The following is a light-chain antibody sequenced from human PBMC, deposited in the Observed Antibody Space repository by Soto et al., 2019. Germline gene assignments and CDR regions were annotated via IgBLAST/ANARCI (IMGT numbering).Light chain of an antibody. CDR1: SSDVGAF. V-gene: IGLV2-8*01. CDR2: EVT. Sequence: QPALTQPPSASGSPGQSVTISCTGTSSDVGAFVSWYQQHPGRAPKLLIYEVTERPSGVPDRFSGSKSGNTASLTVSGLQAEDEADYYCNSYAGSNNLVFGGGTKVTVL. J-gene: IGLJ2*01. CDR3: NSYAGSNNLV.